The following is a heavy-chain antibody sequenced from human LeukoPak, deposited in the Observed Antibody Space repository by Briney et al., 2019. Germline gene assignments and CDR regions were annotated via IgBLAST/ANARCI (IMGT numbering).Heavy chain of an antibody. CDR1: QFTLGDYY. Sequence: GGSLRLSCAASQFTLGDYYMTWIRQAPGKGLEWVSYITNSGSTTYYADSVKGRFTISRDNAKNTLYLQMNSLRADDTAVYYCARDLRSKGMDVWGQGTTVTVSS. CDR2: ITNSGSTT. CDR3: ARDLRSKGMDV. V-gene: IGHV3-11*01. D-gene: IGHD2-2*01. J-gene: IGHJ6*02.